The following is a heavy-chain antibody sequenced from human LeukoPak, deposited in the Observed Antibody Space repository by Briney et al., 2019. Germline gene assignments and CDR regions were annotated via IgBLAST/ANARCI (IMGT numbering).Heavy chain of an antibody. J-gene: IGHJ4*02. Sequence: SETLSLTCTVSGGSISSYYWSWIRQPPGKGLEWIGEINHSGSTNYNPSLKSRVTISVDTSKNQFSLNLNSVTAADTAVYYCARRGQAGYLYWGQGTLVTVSS. D-gene: IGHD3-16*02. V-gene: IGHV4-34*01. CDR3: ARRGQAGYLY. CDR1: GGSISSYY. CDR2: INHSGST.